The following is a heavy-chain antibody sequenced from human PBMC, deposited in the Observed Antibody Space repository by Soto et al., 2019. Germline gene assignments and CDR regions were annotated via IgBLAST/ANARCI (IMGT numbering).Heavy chain of an antibody. V-gene: IGHV4-39*01. D-gene: IGHD2-21*02. CDR1: GGSISSSSYY. J-gene: IGHJ4*02. CDR3: ARHEVVTAIDY. Sequence: SETLSLTCTVSGGSISSSSYYWGWIRQPPGKGLEWIGSIYYSGSTYYTPSLKSRVTISVDTSKNQFSLKLSSVTAADTAVYYCARHEVVTAIDYWGQGTLVTVSS. CDR2: IYYSGST.